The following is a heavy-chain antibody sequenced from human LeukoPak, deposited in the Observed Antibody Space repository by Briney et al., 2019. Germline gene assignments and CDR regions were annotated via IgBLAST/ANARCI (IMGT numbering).Heavy chain of an antibody. CDR2: IETNTGTP. Sequence: ASVKVSCKASGYSFTNYAMNWVRQAPGQGLEWMGWIETNTGTPTYAQGFTGRFVFSLDTSVSTAYLQISGLKADDTAVYYCARDREGYLAWGRGTLVTVSS. V-gene: IGHV7-4-1*02. D-gene: IGHD1-1*01. CDR3: ARDREGYLA. J-gene: IGHJ5*02. CDR1: GYSFTNYA.